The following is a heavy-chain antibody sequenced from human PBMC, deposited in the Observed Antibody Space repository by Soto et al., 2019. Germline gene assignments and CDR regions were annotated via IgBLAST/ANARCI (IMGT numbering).Heavy chain of an antibody. J-gene: IGHJ4*02. V-gene: IGHV3-7*04. CDR1: GFTFSSYW. CDR2: IKQDGSEK. D-gene: IGHD3-10*01. Sequence: GGSLRLSCADSGFTFSSYWMSWVRQAPGKGLEWVANIKQDGSEKYYVDSVKGRFTIPRDNAKNSLYLQMNSLRAEDTAVYYCARTYYYASGPSGGFDHWGQGTLFTIAS. CDR3: ARTYYYASGPSGGFDH.